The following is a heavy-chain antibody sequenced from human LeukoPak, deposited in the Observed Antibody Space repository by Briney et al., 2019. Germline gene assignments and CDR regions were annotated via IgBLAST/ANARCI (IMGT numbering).Heavy chain of an antibody. Sequence: SETLSLTCAVYGGSFSGYYWSWIRQPPGKGLEGIGEINHSGSTNYNPSLKSRVTISVDTSKNQFSLKLSSVTAADTAVYYCASGVVPAANWGQGTLVTVSS. CDR3: ASGVVPAAN. J-gene: IGHJ4*02. CDR1: GGSFSGYY. D-gene: IGHD2-2*01. V-gene: IGHV4-34*01. CDR2: INHSGST.